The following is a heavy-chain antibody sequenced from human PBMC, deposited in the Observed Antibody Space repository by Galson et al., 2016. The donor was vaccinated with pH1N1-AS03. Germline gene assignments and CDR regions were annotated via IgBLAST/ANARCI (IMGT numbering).Heavy chain of an antibody. Sequence: SLRLSCAASGFTFSSYAMSWVRQAPGKGLEWVASIIGAGGVPYYAGSVKGRFAVSRDTSENTVYLQMNSLRAEDTAIYYCTQGEGGGPDDDWGQGTLVTVSS. CDR2: IIGAGGVP. CDR1: GFTFSSYA. J-gene: IGHJ4*02. V-gene: IGHV3-23*01. D-gene: IGHD3-16*01. CDR3: TQGEGGGPDDD.